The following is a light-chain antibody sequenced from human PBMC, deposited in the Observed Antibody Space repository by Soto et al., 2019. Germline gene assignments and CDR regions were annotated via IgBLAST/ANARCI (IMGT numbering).Light chain of an antibody. CDR3: QQYGTSPAT. CDR2: AAS. J-gene: IGKJ1*01. Sequence: EIVLTQSPGTLSLSPGERATLSCRANQSVTSNYLAWYRQKPCQAPRLLFFAASIRATGIPDRFSGSGSGTDFSLTIIRLEPDYFAVYYCQQYGTSPATFVQGTKVE. CDR1: QSVTSNY. V-gene: IGKV3-20*01.